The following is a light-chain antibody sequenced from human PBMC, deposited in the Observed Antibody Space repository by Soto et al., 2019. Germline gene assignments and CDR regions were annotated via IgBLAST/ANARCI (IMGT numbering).Light chain of an antibody. J-gene: IGKJ1*01. V-gene: IGKV3-15*01. CDR1: QSVSSN. CDR3: QQYNNWPET. Sequence: EIVITQSPATLSVSPGERATLSCRASQSVSSNLAWYQQKVGQAPRALIYDASTRATGIPGRFSGSGSGTEFTLTISSLQSEDFAVYYCQQYNNWPETFGQGTKVDIK. CDR2: DAS.